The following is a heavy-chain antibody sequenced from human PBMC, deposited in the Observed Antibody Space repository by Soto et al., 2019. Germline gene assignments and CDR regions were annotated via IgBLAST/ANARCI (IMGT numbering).Heavy chain of an antibody. CDR1: GFTFNTLA. CDR3: AGELDYGDYPWGIDY. Sequence: QVQLVESGGGVVQPGRSLRLSCAASGFTFNTLAMHWVRQAPGKGLEWVALIWYDGSNKYYADSVKGRFTISRDNSQNTVYLQMNSLGADDTALYYCAGELDYGDYPWGIDYWGQGTLVTVSS. CDR2: IWYDGSNK. V-gene: IGHV3-33*01. J-gene: IGHJ4*02. D-gene: IGHD4-17*01.